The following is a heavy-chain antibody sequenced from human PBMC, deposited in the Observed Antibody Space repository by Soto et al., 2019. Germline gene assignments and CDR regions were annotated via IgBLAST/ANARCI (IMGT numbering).Heavy chain of an antibody. CDR3: ATLWGDIVVVPAAVHAEPPRLTFDP. D-gene: IGHD2-2*01. Sequence: GASVKVSCKVSGYTLTELSMHWVRQAPGKGLEWMGGFDPEDGETIYAQKFQGRVTMTEDTSTDTAYMELSGLRSEDTAVYYCATLWGDIVVVPAAVHAEPPRLTFDPWGQGTLVTVSS. CDR2: FDPEDGET. V-gene: IGHV1-24*01. J-gene: IGHJ5*02. CDR1: GYTLTELS.